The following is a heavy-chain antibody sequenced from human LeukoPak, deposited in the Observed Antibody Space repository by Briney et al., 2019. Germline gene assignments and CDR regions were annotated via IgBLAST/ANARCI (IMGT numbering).Heavy chain of an antibody. CDR3: ARAPAGIAARLEGYMDV. CDR1: GGSISSSSYY. Sequence: PSETLSLTCTVSGGSISSSSYYWGWIRQPPGKGLEWIGSIYYSGSTYYNPSLKSRVTISVDTSKNQFSLKLSSVTAADTAVYYCARAPAGIAARLEGYMDVWGKGTTVTVSS. J-gene: IGHJ6*03. D-gene: IGHD6-6*01. V-gene: IGHV4-39*07. CDR2: IYYSGST.